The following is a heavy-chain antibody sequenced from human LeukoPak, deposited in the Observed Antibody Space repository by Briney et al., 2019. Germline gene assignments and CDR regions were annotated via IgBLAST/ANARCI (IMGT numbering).Heavy chain of an antibody. J-gene: IGHJ4*02. V-gene: IGHV4-34*01. CDR3: ETYPRGVATIRYFDY. Sequence: NSSETLSLTCAVYGGSLSGYYWSWIRQPPGKGLEWIGEINHSGSTNYNPSLKSRVTISVDTSKNQFSLKLSSVTAADTAVYYCETYPRGVATIRYFDYWGQGTLVTVSS. CDR1: GGSLSGYY. CDR2: INHSGST. D-gene: IGHD5-12*01.